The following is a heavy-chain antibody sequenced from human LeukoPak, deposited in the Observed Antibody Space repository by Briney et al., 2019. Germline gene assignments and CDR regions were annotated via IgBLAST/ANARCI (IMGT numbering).Heavy chain of an antibody. J-gene: IGHJ6*02. CDR3: ARENDLGSGWPHELYYYYGMDV. CDR1: GFTFSSYA. V-gene: IGHV3-30-3*01. D-gene: IGHD6-19*01. Sequence: GGSLRLSCAASGFTFSSYAMHWVRQAPGKGLEWVAVISYDGSNKYCADSVKGRFTISRDNSKNTLYLQMNSLRAEDTAVYYCARENDLGSGWPHELYYYYGMDVWGQGTTVTVSS. CDR2: ISYDGSNK.